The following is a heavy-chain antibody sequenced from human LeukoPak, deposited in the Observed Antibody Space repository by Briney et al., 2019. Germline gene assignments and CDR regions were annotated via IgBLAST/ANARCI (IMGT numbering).Heavy chain of an antibody. Sequence: MTSETLSLTCTVSGGSISSYYWTWIRQPPGKGLEWIGYIYHTGSTNCNPSLKGRVTISADTSKNQFSLKLSSVTAADTAMYYCARRRGDGYFDSWGLGNLVTVSS. CDR2: IYHTGST. V-gene: IGHV4-59*08. CDR1: GGSISSYY. D-gene: IGHD5-24*01. J-gene: IGHJ4*02. CDR3: ARRRGDGYFDS.